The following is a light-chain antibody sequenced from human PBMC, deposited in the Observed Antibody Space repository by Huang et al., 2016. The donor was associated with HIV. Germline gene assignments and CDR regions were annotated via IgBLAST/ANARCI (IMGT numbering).Light chain of an antibody. CDR1: QSIGSS. V-gene: IGKV6-21*02. J-gene: IGKJ1*01. CDR2: YAC. CDR3: HQGSSLPLT. Sequence: EIVLTQSPEFQSVTPKEKVTITCRASQSIGSSLHRYQQKQDQSPKLIIKYACQSIPGVPSRFSGSESGTDFTLTIDSLEAEDAATYYCHQGSSLPLTFGQGTKVEIK.